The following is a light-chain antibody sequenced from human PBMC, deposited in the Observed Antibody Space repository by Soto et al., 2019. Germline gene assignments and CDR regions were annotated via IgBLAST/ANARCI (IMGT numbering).Light chain of an antibody. CDR1: QSVSSSY. CDR3: QQYGSSPSFT. V-gene: IGKV3-20*01. Sequence: EIVLTQSPGTLSLSPGERATLSCRASQSVSSSYLAWYQQKPGQAPRLLIYGASSKATAIPDRFSGSGSGTHFTITISRLEPEDCAVYYCQQYGSSPSFTFGGGTKVEIK. J-gene: IGKJ4*01. CDR2: GAS.